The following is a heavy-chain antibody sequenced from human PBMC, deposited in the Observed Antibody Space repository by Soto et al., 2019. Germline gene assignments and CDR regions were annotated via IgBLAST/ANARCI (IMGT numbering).Heavy chain of an antibody. J-gene: IGHJ4*02. CDR2: IIPILGIA. Sequence: QVQLVQSGAEVKKPGSSVKVSCKASGGTFSSYTITWVRQAPGQGLEWMGRIIPILGIANYAQKFQGRVTITADKSTGTAYIELRSLRSEDTAVYYCLNTPHYWGQGTLVTVSS. CDR1: GGTFSSYT. D-gene: IGHD2-2*02. CDR3: LNTPHY. V-gene: IGHV1-69*02.